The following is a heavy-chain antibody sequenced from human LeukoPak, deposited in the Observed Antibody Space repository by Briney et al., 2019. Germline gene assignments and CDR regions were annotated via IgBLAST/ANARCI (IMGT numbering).Heavy chain of an antibody. CDR2: INPNSGGT. J-gene: IGHJ4*02. D-gene: IGHD3-22*01. V-gene: IGHV1-2*06. Sequence: ASVKVSCKASAYSFTDYYIHWVRQAPGQGLEWMGRINPNSGGTDYAQKFQGRVTMTRDTSISTAYMELSRLRSDDTAVYYCARSSPTYYFDSSGYYDGDYWGQGTLVIVSS. CDR1: AYSFTDYY. CDR3: ARSSPTYYFDSSGYYDGDY.